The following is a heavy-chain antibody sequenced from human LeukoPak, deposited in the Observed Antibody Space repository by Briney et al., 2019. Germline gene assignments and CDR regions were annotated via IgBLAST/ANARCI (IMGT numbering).Heavy chain of an antibody. CDR3: ARHIWGDHDSFDI. D-gene: IGHD2-21*02. J-gene: IGHJ3*02. Sequence: SETLSLTCTLSVGSMKSYYGSWIRQPPGKGLEWMGNIYNGGSTKYNPPPKSRLTISEDTSMTHFSLNLSSVTAADTAIYYCARHIWGDHDSFDIWGQGTMVTVSS. V-gene: IGHV4-59*08. CDR2: IYNGGST. CDR1: VGSMKSYY.